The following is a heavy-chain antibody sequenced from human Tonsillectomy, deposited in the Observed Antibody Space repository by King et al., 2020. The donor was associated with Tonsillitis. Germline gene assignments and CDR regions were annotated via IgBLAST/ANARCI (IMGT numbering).Heavy chain of an antibody. D-gene: IGHD3-22*01. J-gene: IGHJ5*02. CDR2: IYHSGRT. CDR1: GGYIRNNY. CDR3: ARVGGDYYDSAVYSPNWFDP. Sequence: VQLQESGPGLVKPSESLSLICSVSGGYIRNNYWSWIRQPPGRGLEWIGYIYHSGRTEYNPSLKSRVTISVDSSKNQFSLNLSSLTAADTAVYYCARVGGDYYDSAVYSPNWFDPWGQGTLVTVSS. V-gene: IGHV4-59*01.